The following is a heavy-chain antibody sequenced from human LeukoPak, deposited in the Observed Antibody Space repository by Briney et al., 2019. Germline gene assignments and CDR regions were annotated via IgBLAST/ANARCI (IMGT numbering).Heavy chain of an antibody. CDR2: INPNNGGT. CDR3: ARAGWIITSGIDY. D-gene: IGHD3-10*01. V-gene: IGHV1-2*02. J-gene: IGHJ4*02. CDR1: GNTFTDYY. Sequence: ASVKVSCKASGNTFTDYYLHWVRQAPGQGLEWMGWINPNNGGTDLAQKFQGRLTMTRDTSISTAYMELGSLRSDDTAVYYCARAGWIITSGIDYWGQGALVTVSS.